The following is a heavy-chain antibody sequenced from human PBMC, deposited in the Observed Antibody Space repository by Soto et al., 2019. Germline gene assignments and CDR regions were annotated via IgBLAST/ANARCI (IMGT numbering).Heavy chain of an antibody. V-gene: IGHV4-39*01. CDR1: GGSISSSSYY. Sequence: QLQLQESGPGLVKPSETLSLTCTVSGGSISSSSYYWGWIRQPPGKGLEWMGSIYYSGSTYYNPSLKSRVTISGDTSKSKFSLMLSSVPAADTSVDYCSRHYGDYVRYRVQGALVTVS. CDR2: IYYSGST. CDR3: SRHYGDYVRY. D-gene: IGHD4-17*01. J-gene: IGHJ4*02.